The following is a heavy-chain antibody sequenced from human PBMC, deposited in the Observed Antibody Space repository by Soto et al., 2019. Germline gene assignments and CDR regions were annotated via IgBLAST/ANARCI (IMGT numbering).Heavy chain of an antibody. D-gene: IGHD3-16*01. Sequence: QLQLQESGPGLVKPSETLSLTCTVSGGSISSSSYYWGWIRQPPGKGLEWIGSIYYSGSTYYNPSLKSRVTISVDTSKNQFSLKLSSVTAADTAVYYCARQFHGGEFDYFDYWGQGTLVTVSS. CDR2: IYYSGST. CDR3: ARQFHGGEFDYFDY. J-gene: IGHJ4*02. V-gene: IGHV4-39*01. CDR1: GGSISSSSYY.